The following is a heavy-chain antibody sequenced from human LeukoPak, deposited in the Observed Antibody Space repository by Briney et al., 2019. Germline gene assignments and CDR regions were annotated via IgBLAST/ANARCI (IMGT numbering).Heavy chain of an antibody. D-gene: IGHD3-3*01. CDR3: ARGGLGVVIY. V-gene: IGHV4-34*01. CDR1: GGSFSGYY. J-gene: IGHJ4*02. CDR2: INHSGST. Sequence: SETLSLTCAVYGGSFSGYYWSWIRQPPGKGLEWIGEINHSGSTNYNPSLKSRVTISVDTSKNQFSLKLSSVTAADTAVYYCARGGLGVVIYWGQGTLVTASS.